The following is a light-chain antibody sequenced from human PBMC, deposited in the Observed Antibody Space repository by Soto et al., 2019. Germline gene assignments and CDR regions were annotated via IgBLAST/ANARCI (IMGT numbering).Light chain of an antibody. Sequence: EIVLTQSPGTLSLSPWERATLSCRASQSVSSYLAWYQQKPGQAPRLLIFDTSNRATGIPARFSGSGSGTDFTLTISGLEPEDFAVYYCQHYGRSPITFGQGTRLEIK. V-gene: IGKV3-11*01. CDR1: QSVSSY. J-gene: IGKJ5*01. CDR3: QHYGRSPIT. CDR2: DTS.